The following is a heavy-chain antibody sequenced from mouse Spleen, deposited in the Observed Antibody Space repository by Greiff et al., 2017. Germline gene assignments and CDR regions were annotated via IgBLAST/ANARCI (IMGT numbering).Heavy chain of an antibody. J-gene: IGHJ2*01. CDR3: AREGNDEVY. V-gene: IGHV3-6*01. CDR2: ISYDGSN. CDR1: GYSITSGYY. D-gene: IGHD2-12*01. Sequence: ESGPGLVKPSQSLSLTCSVTGYSITSGYYWNWIRQFPGNKLEWMGYISYDGSNNYNPSLKNRISITRDTSKNQFFLKLNSVTTEDTATYYCAREGNDEVYWGQGTTLTVSS.